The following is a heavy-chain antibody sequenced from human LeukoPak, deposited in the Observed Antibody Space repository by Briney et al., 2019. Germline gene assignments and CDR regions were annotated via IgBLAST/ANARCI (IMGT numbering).Heavy chain of an antibody. CDR1: GYTFTGYY. J-gene: IGHJ4*02. CDR3: ARDSCSSTSCPADYFDY. CDR2: INPNSGGT. Sequence: GASVTVSFTASGYTFTGYYMHWVRQAPGQGLEWMGWINPNSGGTNYAQKFQGRVTMTRDTSISTAYMELSRLRSDDTAVYYCARDSCSSTSCPADYFDYWGQGTLVTVSS. D-gene: IGHD2-2*01. V-gene: IGHV1-2*02.